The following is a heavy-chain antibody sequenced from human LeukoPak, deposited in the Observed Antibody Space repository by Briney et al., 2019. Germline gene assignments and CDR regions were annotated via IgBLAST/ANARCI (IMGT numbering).Heavy chain of an antibody. Sequence: GGSLRLSCAASGFTFSSYGMHWVRQAPGKGLEWVAVISYDGSNKYYADTVKGRLTISRDNSKNTLYLQMNSLRAEDTAVYYCAKGGMTTVTTPVRWGQGTLVTVSS. CDR1: GFTFSSYG. J-gene: IGHJ4*02. CDR2: ISYDGSNK. D-gene: IGHD4-17*01. CDR3: AKGGMTTVTTPVR. V-gene: IGHV3-30*18.